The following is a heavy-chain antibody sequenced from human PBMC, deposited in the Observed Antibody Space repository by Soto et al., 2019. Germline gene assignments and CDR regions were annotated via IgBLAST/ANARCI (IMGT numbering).Heavy chain of an antibody. J-gene: IGHJ4*02. CDR3: AKESWTHNPRPADDLDY. Sequence: QTGGSLRLSCEGSGFSFSNYGMHWVRQAPGKGLEWVAGLSFDGTKKYYADSVRGRFTISRENSISTLSLQMHSVGSDDTAVYYCAKESWTHNPRPADDLDYWGQGTLVTVSS. CDR1: GFSFSNYG. D-gene: IGHD6-13*01. V-gene: IGHV3-30*18. CDR2: LSFDGTKK.